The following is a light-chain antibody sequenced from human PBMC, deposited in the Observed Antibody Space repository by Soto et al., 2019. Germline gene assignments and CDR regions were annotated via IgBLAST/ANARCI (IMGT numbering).Light chain of an antibody. Sequence: DVVMTQSPLSLPVTLGQPASISCRSNQSLVHSDGIAYFSWFQQRPGRSPRSLIDKVSNRDSRVPARFSGSGSGTDFALKISRVEAEDVGVYYCMQGTHWPITFGQGTRLEIK. J-gene: IGKJ5*01. CDR2: KVS. CDR1: QSLVHSDGIAY. CDR3: MQGTHWPIT. V-gene: IGKV2-30*02.